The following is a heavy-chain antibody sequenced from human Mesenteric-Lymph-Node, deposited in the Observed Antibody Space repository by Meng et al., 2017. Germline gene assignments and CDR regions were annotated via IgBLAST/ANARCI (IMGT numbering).Heavy chain of an antibody. J-gene: IGHJ4*02. CDR3: ARDLGVATSIAGFVY. D-gene: IGHD5-12*01. CDR1: GFTFSSYA. V-gene: IGHV3-23*01. Sequence: EVQLLESGGGLVQPGGSLRLSCAASGFTFSSYAMSWVRQAPGKGLEWVSSLSGSGSTTYYADSVKGRFTISRDTSKNQFSLRLSSVTAADTAVYYCARDLGVATSIAGFVYWGQGTLVTVSS. CDR2: LSGSGSTT.